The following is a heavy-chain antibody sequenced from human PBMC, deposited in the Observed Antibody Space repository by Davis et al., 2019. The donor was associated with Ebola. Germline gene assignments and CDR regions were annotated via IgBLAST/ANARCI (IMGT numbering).Heavy chain of an antibody. CDR3: AKDTSNIWFDI. CDR1: GFIFRNYV. V-gene: IGHV3-23*01. D-gene: IGHD1-26*01. CDR2: LGTSADT. Sequence: GESLKISCAASGFIFRNYVMSWVRQAPGKGLEWVSTLGTSADTYYADSVKGRFTISRDNSRNTLYLQMNGLRVEDTAIYYCAKDTSNIWFDIWGQGTKVTVSS. J-gene: IGHJ3*02.